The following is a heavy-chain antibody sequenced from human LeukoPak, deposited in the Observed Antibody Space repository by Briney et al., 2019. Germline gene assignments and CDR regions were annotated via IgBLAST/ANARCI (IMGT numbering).Heavy chain of an antibody. CDR2: IYYSGNT. CDR3: GREVDHFWSGYPRVFDY. J-gene: IGHJ4*02. V-gene: IGHV4-39*01. D-gene: IGHD3-3*02. CDR1: GGSISSSSYY. Sequence: SETLSLTCTVSGGSISSSSYYWGWIRRPPGKALEWIGSIYYSGNTYYNPSLKSRVTISVDTSPNQFSLKLSPVTAADTAVYYCGREVDHFWSGYPRVFDYWGQGTLVT.